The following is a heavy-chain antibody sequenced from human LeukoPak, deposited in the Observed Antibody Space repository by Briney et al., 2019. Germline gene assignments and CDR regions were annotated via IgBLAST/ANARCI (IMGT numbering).Heavy chain of an antibody. V-gene: IGHV1-2*02. CDR1: GFTFSGHY. J-gene: IGHJ4*02. CDR3: VREGNELLSKNFDY. CDR2: INPHSGGT. Sequence: ALVKVSCKASGFTFSGHYIHWVRQAPGQGLEWMGYINPHSGGTSSPQKFQGRVTMTTDTSISAVYMELSSLTSDDTAMYYCVREGNELLSKNFDYWGQGSLVTVSS. D-gene: IGHD2-21*02.